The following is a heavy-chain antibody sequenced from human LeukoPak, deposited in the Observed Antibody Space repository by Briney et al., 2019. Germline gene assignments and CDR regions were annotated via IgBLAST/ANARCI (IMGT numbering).Heavy chain of an antibody. CDR2: IYYSGGT. V-gene: IGHV4-39*01. CDR3: ARILNIVVVTSTTPGWYFDL. CDR1: GGSISSTSYY. D-gene: IGHD2-21*02. J-gene: IGHJ2*01. Sequence: SETLSLTCTVSGGSISSTSYYWGWIRQSRGKGLDWIGSIYYSGGTYYNPSLKSRGTIFIDRSKNQFSLNLTSVTAADTALYYCARILNIVVVTSTTPGWYFDLWGRGAQVTVSS.